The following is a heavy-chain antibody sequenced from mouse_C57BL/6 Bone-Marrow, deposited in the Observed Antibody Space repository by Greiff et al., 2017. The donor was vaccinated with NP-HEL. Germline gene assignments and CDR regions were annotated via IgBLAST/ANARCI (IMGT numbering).Heavy chain of an antibody. V-gene: IGHV5-17*01. CDR3: ARDGDYVRFAY. CDR1: GFTFSDYG. Sequence: DVKLVESGGGLVKPGGSLKLSCAASGFTFSDYGMHWVRQAPEKGLEWVAYISSGSSTISYADTVTGRFTISRDNAKNTLFLQMTSMRSEDTAMNCCARDGDYVRFAYGGQGTRVTVSA. CDR2: ISSGSSTI. D-gene: IGHD2-13*01. J-gene: IGHJ3*01.